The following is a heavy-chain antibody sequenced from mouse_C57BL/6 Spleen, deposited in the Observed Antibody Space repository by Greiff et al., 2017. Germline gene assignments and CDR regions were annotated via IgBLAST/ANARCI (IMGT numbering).Heavy chain of an antibody. CDR1: GYSITSGYY. J-gene: IGHJ2*01. D-gene: IGHD1-1*01. CDR3: ARGGSSYEEDYFDY. V-gene: IGHV3-6*01. Sequence: EVKLMESGPGLVKPSQSLSLTCSVTGYSITSGYYWNWIRQFPGNKLEWMGYISYDGSNKYNPSLKNRISITRDTSKNQFFLKLNSVTTEDTATYYCARGGSSYEEDYFDYWGQGTTLTVSS. CDR2: ISYDGSN.